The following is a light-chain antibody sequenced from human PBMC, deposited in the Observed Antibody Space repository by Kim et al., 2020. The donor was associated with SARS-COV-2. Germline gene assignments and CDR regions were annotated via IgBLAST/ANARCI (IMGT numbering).Light chain of an antibody. J-gene: IGKJ3*01. CDR2: AAS. V-gene: IGKV1-39*01. CDR3: QQSYSTRIT. CDR1: QSISSY. Sequence: ASVGGRVTITCRASQSISSYLNWYQQKPGKAPKLLFYAASSLQSGVPSRFSGSGSGTDFTLTISSLQPEDFATYYCQQSYSTRITFGPGTKVDIK.